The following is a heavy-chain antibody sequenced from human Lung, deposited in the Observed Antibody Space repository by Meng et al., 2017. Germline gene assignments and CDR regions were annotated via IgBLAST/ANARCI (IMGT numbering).Heavy chain of an antibody. CDR2: ISGYNGNT. J-gene: IGHJ4*02. CDR1: GYIFTRYG. V-gene: IGHV1-18*01. Sequence: QVQLVQSGGEVKNPGALALVSCKASGYIFTRYGINWVRQAPGQGLEWMGWISGYNGNTNYAQKLQGRVTMTTDTSTSTAYMELRSLRSDDTAVYYCARAEEEYCSGGSCPNFDFWGQGTLVTVSS. CDR3: ARAEEEYCSGGSCPNFDF. D-gene: IGHD2-15*01.